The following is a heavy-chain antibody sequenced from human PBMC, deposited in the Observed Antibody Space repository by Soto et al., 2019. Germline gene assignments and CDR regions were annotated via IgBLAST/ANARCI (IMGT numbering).Heavy chain of an antibody. CDR1: GFTFSSYA. CDR2: ISYDGSNK. D-gene: IGHD1-1*01. Sequence: QVQLVESGGGVVQPGRSLRLSCAASGFTFSSYAMHWVRQAPGKGLEWVAVISYDGSNKYYADSVKGRFTISRDNSKNTLYLQMNSLRAEDTAVYYCARDLAPYNWNDLRGMDVWGQGTTVTVSS. CDR3: ARDLAPYNWNDLRGMDV. V-gene: IGHV3-30-3*01. J-gene: IGHJ6*02.